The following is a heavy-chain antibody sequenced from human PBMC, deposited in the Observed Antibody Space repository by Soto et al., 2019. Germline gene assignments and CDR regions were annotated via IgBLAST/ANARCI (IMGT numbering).Heavy chain of an antibody. V-gene: IGHV3-9*01. CDR2: ISSNSGAI. D-gene: IGHD5-18*01. CDR3: VKERYAQLWLEDYGMDV. Sequence: EVQLVESGGGLAQPGRSLRLSCVASGFIFEDYDMHWVRQVPGKGLEWVSSISSNSGAIKYADSVKGRFTLSRDNAKNSMYLEMNSLRVEDTAFYFCVKERYAQLWLEDYGMDVWGQGTTVTV. CDR1: GFIFEDYD. J-gene: IGHJ6*02.